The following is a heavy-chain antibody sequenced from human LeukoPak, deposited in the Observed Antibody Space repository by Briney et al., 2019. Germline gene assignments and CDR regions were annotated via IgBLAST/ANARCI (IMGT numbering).Heavy chain of an antibody. J-gene: IGHJ5*02. D-gene: IGHD2-2*01. Sequence: SETLSLTCTVSGGSISSHSWTWIRQPAGKGLEWIGRIYGSGNTNYNPSLKSRVTMSADTSKNQFSLRLRSVTAADTAVYYCARARCSSSSCYWSWFDPWGQGTLVTVSS. CDR3: ARARCSSSSCYWSWFDP. CDR2: IYGSGNT. V-gene: IGHV4-4*07. CDR1: GGSISSHS.